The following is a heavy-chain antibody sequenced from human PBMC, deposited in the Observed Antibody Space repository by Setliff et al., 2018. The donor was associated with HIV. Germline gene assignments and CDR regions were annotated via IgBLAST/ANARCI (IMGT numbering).Heavy chain of an antibody. CDR3: ARSSTAGFDF. V-gene: IGHV4-39*07. CDR2: ISFSGT. CDR1: GGSVMSSVYY. Sequence: SETLSLTCSVSGGSVMSSVYYWAWIRQPPGKGLEWIGSISFSGTYLNPSLKSRVTILVDRSKDQSSLKMTSVTAADTAIYYCARSSTAGFDFWGQGTLVTVSS. J-gene: IGHJ4*02. D-gene: IGHD6-19*01.